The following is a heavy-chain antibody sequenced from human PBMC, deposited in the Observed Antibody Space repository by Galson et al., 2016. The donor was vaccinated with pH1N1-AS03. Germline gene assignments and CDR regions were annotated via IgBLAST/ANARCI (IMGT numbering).Heavy chain of an antibody. V-gene: IGHV6-1*01. CDR3: ARGKSSGFDY. Sequence: CAISGDSVSGSRGVAWNWIRQSPSRGLEWLGRTFYWSKWSNDYAEFVKSRITIDPDTSNNQFSLHLNSVTPEDTAIYFCARGKSSGFDYWGQGTPVTVSS. CDR1: GDSVSGSRGVA. J-gene: IGHJ4*02. D-gene: IGHD6-6*01. CDR2: TFYWSKWSN.